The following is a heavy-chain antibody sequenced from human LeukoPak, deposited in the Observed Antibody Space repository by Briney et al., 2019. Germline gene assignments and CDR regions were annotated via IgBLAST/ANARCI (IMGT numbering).Heavy chain of an antibody. CDR1: GFTFSSYW. J-gene: IGHJ4*02. CDR2: INSDGSST. V-gene: IGHV3-74*01. CDR3: ARASRRYYDSSGYLFDY. D-gene: IGHD3-22*01. Sequence: PGGSLRLSCAASGFTFSSYWMHWVRQAPGKGLVWVSRINSDGSSTSYADSVKGRFTISRDNAKNTLYLQMNSLRAEDTAVYYCARASRRYYDSSGYLFDYWGQGTLVTVSS.